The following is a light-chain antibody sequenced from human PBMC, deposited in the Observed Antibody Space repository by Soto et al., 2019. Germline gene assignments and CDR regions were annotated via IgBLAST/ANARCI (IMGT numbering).Light chain of an antibody. CDR1: SSDVRGYNS. CDR3: CSYAGSYTYV. Sequence: QSALTQPRSVSGSPGQSVTISCTGTSSDVRGYNSVSWYQQHPGKAPKLMIYDVSKRPSGVPDRFSGSKSGNTASLTISGLRAEDETDYYCCSYAGSYTYVFGTGTKVTVL. J-gene: IGLJ1*01. CDR2: DVS. V-gene: IGLV2-11*01.